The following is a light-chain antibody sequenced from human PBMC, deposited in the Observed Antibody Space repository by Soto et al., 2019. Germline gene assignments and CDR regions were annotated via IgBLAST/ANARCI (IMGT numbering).Light chain of an antibody. CDR3: QQYYSTPRT. CDR2: WAS. V-gene: IGKV4-1*01. J-gene: IGKJ1*01. CDR1: QSVLHSSNNQNY. Sequence: DIVMTQSPDSLAVSLGERATINCKSSQSVLHSSNNQNYLAWYQQKPGQSPKLLIYWASTRESGVPDRFSGSGSGTDFTLTISSLQAEDVAVYYCQQYYSTPRTFGQGTKVEIK.